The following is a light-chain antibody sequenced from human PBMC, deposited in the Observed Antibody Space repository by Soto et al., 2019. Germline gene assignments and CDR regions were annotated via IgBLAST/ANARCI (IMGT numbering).Light chain of an antibody. CDR2: DVT. CDR3: CSYAHRSPPLYV. V-gene: IGLV2-11*01. J-gene: IGLJ1*01. CDR1: TSDVSGYNY. Sequence: QSALTQPRSVPGSPGQSVTISCTGTTSDVSGYNYVSWYQQHPGKAPKLMIYDVTKRPSGVPDRFSGSKSGNTASLTISGLQAEDEADYYCCSYAHRSPPLYVFGTGTKLTVL.